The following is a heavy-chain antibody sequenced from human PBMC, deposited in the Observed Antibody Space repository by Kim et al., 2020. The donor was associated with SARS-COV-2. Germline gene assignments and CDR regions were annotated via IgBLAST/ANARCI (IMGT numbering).Heavy chain of an antibody. CDR1: GFTFDDYA. Sequence: GGSLRLSCAASGFTFDDYAMHWVRQAPGKGLEWVSLISWDGGSTYYADSVKGRFTISRDNSKNSLYLQMNSLRAEDTALYYCAKDIKATPAYYFDYWGQGTLVTVSS. D-gene: IGHD5-12*01. V-gene: IGHV3-43D*03. CDR2: ISWDGGST. CDR3: AKDIKATPAYYFDY. J-gene: IGHJ4*02.